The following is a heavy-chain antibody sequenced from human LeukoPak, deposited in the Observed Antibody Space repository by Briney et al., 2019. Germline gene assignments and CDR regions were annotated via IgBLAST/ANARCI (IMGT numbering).Heavy chain of an antibody. Sequence: PGGSLRLSCAASGFTFSSYSMNWARQAPGKGLEWVSSISSSSSYIYYADSVKGRFTISRDNAKNSLYLQMNSLRAEDTAVYYCARDSAAGIIDYWGQGTLVTVSS. J-gene: IGHJ4*02. CDR2: ISSSSSYI. D-gene: IGHD6-13*01. CDR3: ARDSAAGIIDY. V-gene: IGHV3-21*01. CDR1: GFTFSSYS.